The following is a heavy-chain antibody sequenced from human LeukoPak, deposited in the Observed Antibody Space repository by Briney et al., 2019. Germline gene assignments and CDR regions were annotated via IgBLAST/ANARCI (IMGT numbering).Heavy chain of an antibody. D-gene: IGHD3-9*01. Sequence: PSETLSLTCAVYGGSFIGYYWSWIRQPPGKGLEWIGEINHSGSTNYNPSLKSRVTISIDTSKNQFSLKLSSVTAADTAVYYCASGFDILTGYYSPLDYWGQGTLVTVSS. J-gene: IGHJ4*02. CDR3: ASGFDILTGYYSPLDY. V-gene: IGHV4-34*01. CDR2: INHSGST. CDR1: GGSFIGYY.